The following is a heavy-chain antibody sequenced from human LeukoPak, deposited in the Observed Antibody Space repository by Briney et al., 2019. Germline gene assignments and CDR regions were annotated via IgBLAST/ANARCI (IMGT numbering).Heavy chain of an antibody. Sequence: GGSLRLSCTVSGFTVSSNSMSWVRQAPGKGLEWVSFIYSAGNTHYSDSVKGRFTISIDNSKNTLYLQMNSLRAEDTAVYYCAKEGEVVAGTSSSDDYYWGQGTLVTVSS. CDR1: GFTVSSNS. J-gene: IGHJ4*02. V-gene: IGHV3-53*01. D-gene: IGHD6-19*01. CDR2: IYSAGNT. CDR3: AKEGEVVAGTSSSDDYY.